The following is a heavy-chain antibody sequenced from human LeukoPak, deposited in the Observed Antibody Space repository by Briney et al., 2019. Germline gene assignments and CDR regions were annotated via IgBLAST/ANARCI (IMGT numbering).Heavy chain of an antibody. CDR2: IVVGSGNT. D-gene: IGHD6-19*01. CDR1: GFSFISST. Sequence: SVTVSCTASGFSFISSTMQWVRQARGQRLEWIGWIVVGSGNTNYAQKFQERVTITRDMSTSTAYMELSSLRSEDTAVYYCAAEGLGLDYYMDVWGKGTTVTVSS. V-gene: IGHV1-58*02. J-gene: IGHJ6*03. CDR3: AAEGLGLDYYMDV.